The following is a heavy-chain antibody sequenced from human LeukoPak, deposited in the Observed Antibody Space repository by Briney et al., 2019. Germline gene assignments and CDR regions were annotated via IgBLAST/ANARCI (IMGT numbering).Heavy chain of an antibody. D-gene: IGHD3-22*01. J-gene: IGHJ3*02. CDR3: ASCSDYYDSSGQGGYAFDI. Sequence: PGGSLRLSCAASGFTFSDYYMSWIRQAPGKGLEWVSYISSSGSTIYYADSVKGRFTISRDNAKNSLYLQMNSLRAEDTAVYYCASCSDYYDSSGQGGYAFDIWGQGTMVTVSS. V-gene: IGHV3-11*01. CDR2: ISSSGSTI. CDR1: GFTFSDYY.